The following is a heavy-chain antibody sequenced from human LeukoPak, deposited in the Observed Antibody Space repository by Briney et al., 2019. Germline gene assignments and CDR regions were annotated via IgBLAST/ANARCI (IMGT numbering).Heavy chain of an antibody. Sequence: PGGSLRLSCTASGFTFGDYAMSWVRQAPGKGLEWVGFIRSKAYGGTTEYAASVKGKFTISRDDSKSIAYLQMNSLRTEDTAVYYCARDYNHDNWNDAVFDYWGQGTLVTVSS. D-gene: IGHD1-20*01. CDR2: IRSKAYGGTT. CDR1: GFTFGDYA. V-gene: IGHV3-49*04. CDR3: ARDYNHDNWNDAVFDY. J-gene: IGHJ4*02.